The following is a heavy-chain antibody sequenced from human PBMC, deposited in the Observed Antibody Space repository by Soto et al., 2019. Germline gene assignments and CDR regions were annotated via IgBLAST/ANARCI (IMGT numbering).Heavy chain of an antibody. CDR2: ISGSGGST. CDR3: AKDSVITFGGVIVTPYYFDY. CDR1: GFTFSSYA. D-gene: IGHD3-16*02. J-gene: IGHJ4*02. V-gene: IGHV3-23*01. Sequence: EVQLLESGGGLVQPGGSLRLSCAASGFTFSSYAMSWVRQAPGKGLEWVSAISGSGGSTYYADSVKGRFTISRDNSKNTLYLQMNSRRAEDTAVYYCAKDSVITFGGVIVTPYYFDYWGQGTLVTVSS.